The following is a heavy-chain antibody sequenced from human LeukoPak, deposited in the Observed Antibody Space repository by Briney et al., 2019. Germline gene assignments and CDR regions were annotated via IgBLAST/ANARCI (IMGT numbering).Heavy chain of an antibody. CDR3: ARPLEVYDSSRYYSEYFQH. J-gene: IGHJ1*01. CDR2: ISYDGSNK. V-gene: IGHV3-30*04. D-gene: IGHD3-22*01. CDR1: GFTFSSYA. Sequence: GRSLRLSCAASGFTFSSYAMHWVRQAPGKGLEWVAVISYDGSNKYYADSVKGRFTISRDNSKNTLYLQMNSLRAEDTAVYSCARPLEVYDSSRYYSEYFQHWGQGTLVTVSS.